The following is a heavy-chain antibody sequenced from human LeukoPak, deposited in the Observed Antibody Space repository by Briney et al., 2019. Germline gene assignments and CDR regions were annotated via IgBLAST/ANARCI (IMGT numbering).Heavy chain of an antibody. CDR2: IYYSGST. V-gene: IGHV4-30-4*01. Sequence: PSETLSLTCTVSGGSISSGDYYWSWIRQPPGKGLEWIGYIYYSGSTYYNPSLKSRVTISADTSTNQFSLNLSSVTAADTAVYYCARDGGDYGGNSGTYYFDYWGQGTLVTVSS. J-gene: IGHJ4*02. CDR3: ARDGGDYGGNSGTYYFDY. D-gene: IGHD4-23*01. CDR1: GGSISSGDYY.